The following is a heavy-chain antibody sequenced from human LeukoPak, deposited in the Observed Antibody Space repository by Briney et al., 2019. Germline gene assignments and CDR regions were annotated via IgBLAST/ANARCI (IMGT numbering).Heavy chain of an antibody. Sequence: PSETLSLTCAVYGVSFSGYYWSWIRQPPGKGLEWIGEINHSGSTNYNPSLKSRVTISVDTSKNQFSLKLSSVTAADTAVYYCARGRAARYYYYYYMDVWGKGTTVTVSS. J-gene: IGHJ6*03. V-gene: IGHV4-34*01. CDR2: INHSGST. D-gene: IGHD6-6*01. CDR3: ARGRAARYYYYYYMDV. CDR1: GVSFSGYY.